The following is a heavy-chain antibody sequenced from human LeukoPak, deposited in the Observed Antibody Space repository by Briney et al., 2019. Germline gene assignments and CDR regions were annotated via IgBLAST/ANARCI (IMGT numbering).Heavy chain of an antibody. CDR3: ARVRKEYCSSTSCYHFDY. J-gene: IGHJ4*02. D-gene: IGHD2-2*01. Sequence: SETLPLTCTVSGGSISSYYWSWIRQPPGKGLEWIGYIYYSGSTNYNPSLKSRVTISVDTSKNQFSLKLSSVTAADTAVYYCARVRKEYCSSTSCYHFDYWGQGTLVTVSS. CDR1: GGSISSYY. CDR2: IYYSGST. V-gene: IGHV4-59*01.